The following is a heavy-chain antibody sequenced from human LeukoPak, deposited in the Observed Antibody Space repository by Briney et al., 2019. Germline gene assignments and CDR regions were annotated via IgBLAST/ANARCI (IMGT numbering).Heavy chain of an antibody. D-gene: IGHD1-1*01. J-gene: IGHJ4*02. CDR2: INWNGGST. CDR1: GFTFDDYG. V-gene: IGHV3-20*03. CDR3: ARVQRELMWYYFDY. Sequence: GSLRLSFAASGFTFDDYGMSWVRQAPGKGLERVSGINWNGGSTGYADSVKGRFTISRDNAKNSLYLQMNSLRVEDTALYYCARVQRELMWYYFDYWGQGTLVTVSS.